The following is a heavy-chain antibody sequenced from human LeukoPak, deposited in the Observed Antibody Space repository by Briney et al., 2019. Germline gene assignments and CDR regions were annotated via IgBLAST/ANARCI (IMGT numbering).Heavy chain of an antibody. Sequence: SETLSLTCTVSGDSIISYYWGWIRQPPGKGLEWIGYIYNSGSTNYNPSLKSRVTISLDTSKNRFSLKLSSVTAADTAVYYCARYQAAGWYDPWGQGTLVTVSS. CDR3: ARYQAAGWYDP. D-gene: IGHD2-2*01. J-gene: IGHJ5*02. CDR2: IYNSGST. V-gene: IGHV4-59*01. CDR1: GDSIISYY.